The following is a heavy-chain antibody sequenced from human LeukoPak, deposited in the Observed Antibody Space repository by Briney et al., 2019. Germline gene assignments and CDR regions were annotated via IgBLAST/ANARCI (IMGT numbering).Heavy chain of an antibody. CDR1: GGSISSYY. CDR3: ARVTGTTLYYYMDV. J-gene: IGHJ6*03. CDR2: IYTTGST. V-gene: IGHV4-4*07. Sequence: SETLSLTCTVSGGSISSYYWSWIRQPAGKGLEWIGRIYTTGSTNYNPSLKSRVTMSVDTSKNQFSLNLSSVTAADTAVYYCARVTGTTLYYYMDVWGKGTTVTVSS. D-gene: IGHD1-7*01.